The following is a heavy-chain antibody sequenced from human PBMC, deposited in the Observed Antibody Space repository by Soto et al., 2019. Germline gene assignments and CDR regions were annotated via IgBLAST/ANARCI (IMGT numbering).Heavy chain of an antibody. CDR1: GFTFSSYA. CDR3: ARVADYYDSSGYLPVVD. Sequence: GGSLRLSCAASGFTFSSYAMCWVRQAPGRGLEWVSSVSVSGGSTYYADSVKGRFTISRDNSKNSLYLQMNSLRAEDAALYYCARVADYYDSSGYLPVVDWGQGTLVTVSS. CDR2: VSVSGGST. D-gene: IGHD3-22*01. J-gene: IGHJ4*02. V-gene: IGHV3-23*01.